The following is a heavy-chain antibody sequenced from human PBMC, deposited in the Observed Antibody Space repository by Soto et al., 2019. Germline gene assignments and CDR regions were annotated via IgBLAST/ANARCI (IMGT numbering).Heavy chain of an antibody. CDR3: ARNNPLGDHVDY. CDR1: GGSISGYY. Sequence: SETLSLTCTVSGGSISGYYWSWIRQPPGKGLEWIAYIYYSGSTDYNPSLKSRVTISVDTSRNQFSLKLSSVTAADTAVYYCARNNPLGDHVDYWGQGTLVTVSS. CDR2: IYYSGST. J-gene: IGHJ4*02. D-gene: IGHD3-16*01. V-gene: IGHV4-59*01.